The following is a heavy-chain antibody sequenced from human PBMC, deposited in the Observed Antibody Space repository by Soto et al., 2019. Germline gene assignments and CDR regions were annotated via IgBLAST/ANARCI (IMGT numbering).Heavy chain of an antibody. V-gene: IGHV4-4*08. Sequence: SETLSLTCTVSGGSISTNYLSWIRQPPGKGLEWIGYISSSGYTNYNASLKSRITISIDTSKNQFSLKLTSVTAADTAVYYCASLHGARFDPWGQGTLVTVSS. D-gene: IGHD4-17*01. CDR1: GGSISTNY. CDR2: ISSSGYT. CDR3: ASLHGARFDP. J-gene: IGHJ5*02.